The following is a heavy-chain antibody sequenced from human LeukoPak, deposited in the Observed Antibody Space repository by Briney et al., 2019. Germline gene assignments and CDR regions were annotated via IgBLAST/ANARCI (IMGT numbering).Heavy chain of an antibody. CDR2: ISAYNGNT. J-gene: IGHJ4*02. CDR3: VYYDSSGYPDYFDY. Sequence: ASVKVSCKASGYTFTSYGISWVRQAPGQGLEWMGWISAYNGNTNYAQKLQGRVTMTTDTSTSTAYMELRSLRSDDTAVYCCVYYDSSGYPDYFDYWGQGTLVTVSS. D-gene: IGHD3-22*01. CDR1: GYTFTSYG. V-gene: IGHV1-18*01.